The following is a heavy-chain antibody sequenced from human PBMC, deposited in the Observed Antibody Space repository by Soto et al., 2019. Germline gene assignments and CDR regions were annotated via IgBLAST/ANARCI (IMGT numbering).Heavy chain of an antibody. V-gene: IGHV3-23*01. CDR3: AKIVFPDLDDSSGFPHDY. CDR2: ISGSGGST. Sequence: PGGSLRLSCAASGFTFSSYAMSWVRQAPGKGLEWVSAISGSGGSTYYADSVKGRFTISRDNSKNTLYLQMNSLRAEDTAVYYCAKIVFPDLDDSSGFPHDYWSQGTLVTVSS. D-gene: IGHD3-22*01. J-gene: IGHJ4*02. CDR1: GFTFSSYA.